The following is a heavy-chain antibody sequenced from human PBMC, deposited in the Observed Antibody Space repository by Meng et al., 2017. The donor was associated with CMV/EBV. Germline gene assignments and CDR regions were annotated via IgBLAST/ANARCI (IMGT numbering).Heavy chain of an antibody. Sequence: QGQLKQWVARLLKPSETLSLTCAVYGGSFSGYYWSWIRQPPGKGLEWIGEINHSGSTNYNPSLKSRVTISVDTSKNQFSLKLSSVTAADTAVYYCARGSRRLPRFNWFDPWGQGTLVTVSS. CDR3: ARGSRRLPRFNWFDP. D-gene: IGHD3-3*01. J-gene: IGHJ5*02. V-gene: IGHV4-34*01. CDR1: GGSFSGYY. CDR2: INHSGST.